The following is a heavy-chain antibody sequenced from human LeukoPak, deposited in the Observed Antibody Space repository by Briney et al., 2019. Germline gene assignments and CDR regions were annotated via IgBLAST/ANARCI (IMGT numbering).Heavy chain of an antibody. V-gene: IGHV4-39*07. CDR1: GGSISNYNYF. CDR3: ARERHASDWRPLDS. Sequence: PSETLSLTCSVSGGSISNYNYFWGWVRQSPGKSLEWIGTMSQSGSAYYNPSLKSRLTISVDTSKNQFSLKLRSVTAADTAVYYCARERHASDWRPLDSWGQGTLVTVSS. CDR2: MSQSGSA. J-gene: IGHJ4*02. D-gene: IGHD2-2*01.